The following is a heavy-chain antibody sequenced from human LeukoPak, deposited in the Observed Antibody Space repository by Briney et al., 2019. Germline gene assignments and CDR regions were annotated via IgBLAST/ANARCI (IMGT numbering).Heavy chain of an antibody. CDR3: ARGPELERFDY. D-gene: IGHD1-1*01. CDR2: IIPIFGTA. V-gene: IGHV1-69*05. CDR1: GGTFNSYA. J-gene: IGHJ4*02. Sequence: SVKVSCKASGGTFNSYAISWVRQAPGQGLEWMGGIIPIFGTANYAQKFQGRVTITTDESTSTAYMELSSLRTEDTAVYYCARGPELERFDYWGQGTLVTVSS.